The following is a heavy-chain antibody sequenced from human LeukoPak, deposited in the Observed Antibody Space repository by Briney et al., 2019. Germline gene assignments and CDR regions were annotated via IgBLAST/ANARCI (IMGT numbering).Heavy chain of an antibody. CDR1: GLTFSTYE. D-gene: IGHD6-13*01. V-gene: IGHV3-48*03. Sequence: GGSLRLSCALSGLTFSTYEMIWVRQAPGRGLEWVSYISRSGSTIYYADSVKCRFTISRDKAKNSLNLQMNSLRAEDTAVYYCASLYSSSSYGGGAGGQGTLVTVPS. CDR3: ASLYSSSSYGGGA. CDR2: ISRSGSTI. J-gene: IGHJ4*02.